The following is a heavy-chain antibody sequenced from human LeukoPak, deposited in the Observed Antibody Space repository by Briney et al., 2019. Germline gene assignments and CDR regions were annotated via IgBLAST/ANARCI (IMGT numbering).Heavy chain of an antibody. V-gene: IGHV4-34*01. D-gene: IGHD2-2*01. CDR2: INHSGST. CDR3: ARARNLGYCSSTSCRGHMDV. CDR1: GGSFGGYY. Sequence: SETLSLTCAVYGGSFGGYYWSWIRQPPGKGLEWIGEINHSGSTNYNPSLESRVTISVDTSKNQFSLKLSSVTAADTAVYYCARARNLGYCSSTSCRGHMDVWGKGTTVTVSS. J-gene: IGHJ6*03.